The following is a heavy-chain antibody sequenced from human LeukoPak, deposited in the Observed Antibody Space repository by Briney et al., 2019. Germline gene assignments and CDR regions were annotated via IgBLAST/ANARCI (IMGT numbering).Heavy chain of an antibody. CDR2: FDTGFGT. J-gene: IGHJ4*02. D-gene: IGHD6-19*01. Sequence: PGGSLRLSCAASGFTFSTASLHWVRQAPGRGLKWVSAFDTGFGTYYPDSLKGRFTISRDNSRNTLFLQINSLRAEDTAVYYCARSSGWWSLDYWGQGTLVTVSS. CDR3: ARSSGWWSLDY. V-gene: IGHV3-23*01. CDR1: GFTFSTAS.